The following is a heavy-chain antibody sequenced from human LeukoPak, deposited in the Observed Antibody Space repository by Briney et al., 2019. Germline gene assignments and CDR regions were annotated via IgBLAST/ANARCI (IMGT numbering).Heavy chain of an antibody. V-gene: IGHV3-66*01. CDR1: GFTVSRNY. Sequence: GGSLRLSCAASGFTVSRNYMRWVRQAPGKGLEWVSFIYSGGNTYYADSVKGRFTISRDNSKNTVYLQMNSLRAEDTAVYYCARTPMFYFYGMDVWGQGTTVTVSS. J-gene: IGHJ6*02. CDR2: IYSGGNT. CDR3: ARTPMFYFYGMDV. D-gene: IGHD2-15*01.